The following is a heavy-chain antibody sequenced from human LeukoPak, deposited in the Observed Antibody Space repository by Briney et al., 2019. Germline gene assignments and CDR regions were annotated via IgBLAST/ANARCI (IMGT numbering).Heavy chain of an antibody. J-gene: IGHJ4*02. D-gene: IGHD4-17*01. Sequence: PGGSLRLSCAASGFTFSSYWMHWVRQAPGKGLVWVSRINSDGSSTNYADSVKGRFTISRDNAKNTLYLQMNSLRAEDTAVYYCARGGGTTVTTALDDYWGQGTLVTVSS. V-gene: IGHV3-74*01. CDR1: GFTFSSYW. CDR3: ARGGGTTVTTALDDY. CDR2: INSDGSST.